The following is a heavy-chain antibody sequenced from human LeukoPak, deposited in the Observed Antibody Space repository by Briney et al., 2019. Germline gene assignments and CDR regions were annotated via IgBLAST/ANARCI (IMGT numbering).Heavy chain of an antibody. D-gene: IGHD3-22*01. CDR1: GDSISGYY. J-gene: IGHJ4*02. V-gene: IGHV4-59*12. CDR3: ARGGYYYDSTSYYSLDY. Sequence: SETLSLTCTVSGDSISGYYWNWIRQPPGKGLEWIGFIYNSGTTNYNPSLKSRVTISVDTSKNQFSLKLSSVTAADTAVYYCARGGYYYDSTSYYSLDYWGQGTLVTVSS. CDR2: IYNSGTT.